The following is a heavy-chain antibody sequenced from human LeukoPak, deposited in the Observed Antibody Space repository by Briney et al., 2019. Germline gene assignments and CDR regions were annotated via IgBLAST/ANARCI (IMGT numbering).Heavy chain of an antibody. CDR3: ASKAAAGTGYYYMDV. Sequence: GGSLRLSCAASGFTFSDYYMSWIRQAPAKGPEWVSYISSSGSTIYYADSVTGRFTISRDNAKNSLYLQMNSLRAEDTAVYYCASKAAAGTGYYYMDVWGKGTTVTVSS. CDR2: ISSSGSTI. J-gene: IGHJ6*03. V-gene: IGHV3-11*04. D-gene: IGHD6-13*01. CDR1: GFTFSDYY.